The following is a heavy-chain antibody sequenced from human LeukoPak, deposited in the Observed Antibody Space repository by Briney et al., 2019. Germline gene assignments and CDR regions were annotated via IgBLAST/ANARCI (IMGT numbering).Heavy chain of an antibody. J-gene: IGHJ4*02. Sequence: NPSETLSLTCTVSGGSISSGSFYWSWIRQPAGKGLEWIGRIYYSGSTYYNPSLKSRVTISVDTSKNQFSLKLSSVTAADTAVYYCARLIHGYKGGDFDYWGQGTLVTVSS. CDR3: ARLIHGYKGGDFDY. CDR1: GGSISSGSFY. CDR2: IYYSGST. D-gene: IGHD5-24*01. V-gene: IGHV4-39*07.